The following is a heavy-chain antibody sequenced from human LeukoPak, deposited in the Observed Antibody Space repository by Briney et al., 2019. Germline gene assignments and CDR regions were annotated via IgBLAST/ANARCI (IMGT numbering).Heavy chain of an antibody. Sequence: PSETLSLTCAVYGGSFSGYYWSWIRQPPGKGLEWIGEINHSGSTNYNPSLKSRVTISVDTSKNQFSLKLSSVTAVDTAVYYCARGVVAAAGKYTFDYWGQGTLVTVSS. D-gene: IGHD6-13*01. V-gene: IGHV4-34*01. J-gene: IGHJ4*02. CDR3: ARGVVAAAGKYTFDY. CDR1: GGSFSGYY. CDR2: INHSGST.